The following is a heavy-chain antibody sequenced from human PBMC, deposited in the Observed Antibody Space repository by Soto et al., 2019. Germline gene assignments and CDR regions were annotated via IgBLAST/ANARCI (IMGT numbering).Heavy chain of an antibody. Sequence: EVQLVESGGGLVQPGGSLRLSCAASGFPFSGYWMSWVRQALGRGLEWVANIKQDGSDQYYVDSVKGRFTISRDNAKHSLYLQINSLRAGDTAVYYYARDCSSTRSHNYWGLGTLVTVSS. D-gene: IGHD2-2*01. CDR2: IKQDGSDQ. CDR3: ARDCSSTRSHNY. J-gene: IGHJ4*02. V-gene: IGHV3-7*01. CDR1: GFPFSGYW.